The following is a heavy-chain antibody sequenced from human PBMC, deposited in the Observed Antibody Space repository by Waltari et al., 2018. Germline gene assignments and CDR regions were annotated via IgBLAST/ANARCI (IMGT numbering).Heavy chain of an antibody. CDR3: VGWNDPINS. Sequence: EAQLVQSGGGLVQPGGYLTLSCAAPGFTISRFWLTWIRQAPGQGRKWGAHIGPDGSDKYYLDSVKGRFTISRDNAENSLLLQMSSLRVEDTALYYCVGWNDPINSWGQGTLVAVSS. V-gene: IGHV3-7*01. D-gene: IGHD1-1*01. CDR1: GFTISRFW. J-gene: IGHJ4*02. CDR2: IGPDGSDK.